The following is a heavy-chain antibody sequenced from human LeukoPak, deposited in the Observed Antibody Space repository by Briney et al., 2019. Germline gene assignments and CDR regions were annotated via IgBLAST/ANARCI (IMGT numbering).Heavy chain of an antibody. CDR2: ISGSGGST. V-gene: IGHV3-23*01. CDR1: GFTFSSYA. Sequence: GGSLRLSCAASGFTFSSYAMSWVRQAPGKGLEWVSAISGSGGSTYYADSVKGRFTISRDNSKNTLYLQMNSLRAEDTAVYYCAKDPRRVITMVRGVHFDYWGQGTLVTVSS. J-gene: IGHJ4*02. D-gene: IGHD3-10*01. CDR3: AKDPRRVITMVRGVHFDY.